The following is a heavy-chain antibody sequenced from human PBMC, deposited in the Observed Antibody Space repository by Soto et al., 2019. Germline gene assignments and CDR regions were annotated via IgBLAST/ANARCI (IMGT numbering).Heavy chain of an antibody. Sequence: ASVKVSCKASGYSFTDYYIHWVRQAPGQGLEWMGWMNPNSDGANYAQKFRGRVTMTRDKSIRTAYMEVNRLTSDDTAVYYCARDQQIAAAGTEYWGQGTLVTVSS. J-gene: IGHJ4*02. D-gene: IGHD6-13*01. V-gene: IGHV1-2*02. CDR3: ARDQQIAAAGTEY. CDR1: GYSFTDYY. CDR2: MNPNSDGA.